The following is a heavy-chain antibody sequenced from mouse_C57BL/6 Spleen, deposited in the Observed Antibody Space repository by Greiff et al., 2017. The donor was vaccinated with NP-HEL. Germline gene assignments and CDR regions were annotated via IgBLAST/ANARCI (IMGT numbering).Heavy chain of an antibody. J-gene: IGHJ1*03. CDR1: GYAFTNYL. Sequence: VQLQQSGAELVRPGTSVKVSCKASGYAFTNYLIEWVKQRPGQGLEWIGVINPGSGGTNYNEKFKGKATLTADKSSSTAYMQLSSLTSEDSAVYFCARRLQGYFDVWGTGTTVTVSS. V-gene: IGHV1-54*01. CDR3: ARRLQGYFDV. CDR2: INPGSGGT.